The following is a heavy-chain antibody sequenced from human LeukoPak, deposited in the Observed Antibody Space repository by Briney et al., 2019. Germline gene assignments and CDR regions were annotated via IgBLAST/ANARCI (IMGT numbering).Heavy chain of an antibody. CDR1: KFTFRDAW. D-gene: IGHD3-22*01. Sequence: PGGSLRLSCVGSKFTFRDAWMIWVRQAPGKGLEWVSTITNSGDSTYYTDSVKGRFTISRDDSRNTLYLQMNSLRAEDTAVYYCAKDRGYYDTSGYLIWGQGTLVTVSS. CDR2: ITNSGDST. V-gene: IGHV3-23*01. CDR3: AKDRGYYDTSGYLI. J-gene: IGHJ4*02.